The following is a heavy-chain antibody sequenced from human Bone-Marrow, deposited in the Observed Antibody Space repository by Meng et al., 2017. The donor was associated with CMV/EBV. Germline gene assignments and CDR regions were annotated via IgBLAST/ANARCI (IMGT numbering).Heavy chain of an antibody. J-gene: IGHJ5*02. CDR3: ARGPHYYDSSPNWFDP. V-gene: IGHV3-74*01. CDR1: GFTFSRYW. CDR2: INSDGSST. Sequence: EVQLVESGXGLVQPGGSLRLCCAASGFTFSRYWMHWVRQAPGKGLVLVSRINSDGSSTSYADSVKGRFTISRDNAKNTLYLQMNSLRAEDTAVYYCARGPHYYDSSPNWFDPGGPGTLVTVSS. D-gene: IGHD3-22*01.